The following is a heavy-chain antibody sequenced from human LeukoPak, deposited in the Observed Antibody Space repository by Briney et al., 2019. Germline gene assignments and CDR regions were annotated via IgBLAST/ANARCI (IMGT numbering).Heavy chain of an antibody. CDR2: INHSGST. J-gene: IGHJ3*02. CDR1: GGSFSGYY. V-gene: IGHV4-34*01. CDR3: ARLQVRGVRGFDI. Sequence: SETLSLTCAVYGGSFSGYYWSWIRQPPGKRLEWIGEINHSGSTNYNPSLKSRVTISVDTSKNQFSLKLSSVTAADTAVYYCARLQVRGVRGFDIWGQGTMVTVSS. D-gene: IGHD3-10*01.